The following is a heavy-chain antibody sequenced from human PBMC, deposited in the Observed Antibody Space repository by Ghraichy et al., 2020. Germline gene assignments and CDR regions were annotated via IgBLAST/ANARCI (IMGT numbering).Heavy chain of an antibody. Sequence: GESLNISCAASGFTFSDYGMHWVRQAPGKGLQWVAYISYDGNNKYYVDSVKGRFTISRDNSKNTLYLQINSLTIEDTAAYYCAKVAPGSPPQYLQHWGQGTLVTVSS. CDR3: AKVAPGSPPQYLQH. D-gene: IGHD6-13*01. CDR1: GFTFSDYG. J-gene: IGHJ1*01. CDR2: ISYDGNNK. V-gene: IGHV3-30*18.